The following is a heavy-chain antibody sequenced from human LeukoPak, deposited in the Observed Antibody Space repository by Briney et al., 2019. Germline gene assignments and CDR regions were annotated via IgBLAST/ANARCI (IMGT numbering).Heavy chain of an antibody. V-gene: IGHV3-49*04. CDR1: GFTFGDYA. J-gene: IGHJ6*02. CDR2: IRSRAYGGTT. CDR3: TAYDPSDYYGMDV. D-gene: IGHD5-12*01. Sequence: GGSLRLSCTASGFTFGDYAMTWVRQAPGKGLEWVSCIRSRAYGGTTDFAASVKGRFIISRDDSKSIAYLQMNSLKTEDTAVYYCTAYDPSDYYGMDVWGQATTVTVS.